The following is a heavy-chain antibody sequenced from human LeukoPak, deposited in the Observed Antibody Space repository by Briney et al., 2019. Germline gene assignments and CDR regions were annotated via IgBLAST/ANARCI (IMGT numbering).Heavy chain of an antibody. CDR2: ISWNGGII. V-gene: IGHV3-9*01. Sequence: GGSLRLSCAASGFTFGNYAMHWVRKVPGKGLEWVSGISWNGGIIGYADSVKGRFTISRDSAKNSLYLQMNSLRVEDTALYYCAKGGLRLYFGQFHYWGQGTLVTVPS. CDR3: AKGGLRLYFGQFHY. J-gene: IGHJ4*02. D-gene: IGHD3-10*01. CDR1: GFTFGNYA.